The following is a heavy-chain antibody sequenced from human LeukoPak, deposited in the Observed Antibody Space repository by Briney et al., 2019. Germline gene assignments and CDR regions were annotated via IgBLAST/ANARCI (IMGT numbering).Heavy chain of an antibody. CDR3: ARDRSIADPMRCTWFDP. D-gene: IGHD6-6*01. V-gene: IGHV3-20*04. J-gene: IGHJ5*02. CDR1: GFTFSSYG. CDR2: IYWNGGST. Sequence: GGSLRLSCAASGFTFSSYGMSWVRQAPGKGLEWVSGIYWNGGSTGYADSVKGRFTISRDNAKKSLYLQMNSLRAEDTALYYCARDRSIADPMRCTWFDPWGQGTLVTVSS.